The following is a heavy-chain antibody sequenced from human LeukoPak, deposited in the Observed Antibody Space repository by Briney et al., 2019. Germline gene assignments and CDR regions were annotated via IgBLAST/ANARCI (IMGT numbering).Heavy chain of an antibody. V-gene: IGHV4-30-4*08. Sequence: SETLSLTCTVSGDSISSYYWSWIRQPPGKGLEWIGYIYYSGSTYYNPSLKSRVTISVDTSKNQFSLKLSSVTAADTAVYYCARASGVTPFDYWGQGTLVTVSS. J-gene: IGHJ4*02. CDR2: IYYSGST. CDR1: GDSISSYY. CDR3: ARASGVTPFDY. D-gene: IGHD5-18*01.